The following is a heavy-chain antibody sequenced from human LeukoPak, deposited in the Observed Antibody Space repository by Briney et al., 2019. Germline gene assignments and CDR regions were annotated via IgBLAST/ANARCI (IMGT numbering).Heavy chain of an antibody. V-gene: IGHV3-74*01. CDR3: AKDWQWERLTGGFNV. D-gene: IGHD1-26*01. J-gene: IGHJ3*01. Sequence: GGSLRLSCVASGFTFSTYWMHGVRRAPGKGRGWVSRFYRDGTTTSCADSVYGRFIISRDNSRNTLYLQMNSLREEDTAVYYCAKDWQWERLTGGFNVWGQGTMVTVS. CDR1: GFTFSTYW. CDR2: FYRDGTTT.